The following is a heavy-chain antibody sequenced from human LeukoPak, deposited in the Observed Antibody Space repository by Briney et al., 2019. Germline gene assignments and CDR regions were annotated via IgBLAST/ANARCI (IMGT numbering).Heavy chain of an antibody. CDR3: AKEAWVSNNRNHFDY. CDR2: IYSGGST. V-gene: IGHV3-53*05. Sequence: GGSLRLSCAASGFTVSSNYMSWVRQAPGKGLEWVSVIYSGGSTYHADSVMGRFTISRDNSKNTLYLQMNSLRAEDTAVYYCAKEAWVSNNRNHFDYWGQGTLVTVSS. D-gene: IGHD1-14*01. CDR1: GFTVSSNY. J-gene: IGHJ4*02.